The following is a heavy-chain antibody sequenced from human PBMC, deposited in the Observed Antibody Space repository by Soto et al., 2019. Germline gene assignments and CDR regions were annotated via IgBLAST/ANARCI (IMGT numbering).Heavy chain of an antibody. CDR1: GFPFSNYA. CDR2: ITGSGVTT. V-gene: IGHV3-23*01. Sequence: GGSLRLSCAASGFPFSNYAMSWVRQSPGKGLEWVASITGSGVTTYYADSVKGRFSISRDNSKDTLYLHMNSLRPEDTAVLYCAKQRQIPSDDWGQGTLVTVSS. CDR3: AKQRQIPSDD. J-gene: IGHJ4*02.